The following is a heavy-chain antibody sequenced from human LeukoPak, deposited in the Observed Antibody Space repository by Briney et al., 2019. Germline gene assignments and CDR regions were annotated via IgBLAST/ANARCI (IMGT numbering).Heavy chain of an antibody. J-gene: IGHJ4*02. V-gene: IGHV1-46*01. D-gene: IGHD5-18*01. CDR2: INPSGGST. CDR3: ARDSYGYAFDY. Sequence: GASVKVSCKASGYTFTSYYMHWVRQGPGQGLEGMGMINPSGGSTSYAQKFQGRVTMTRDTSTSTAYMELRSLRSDDTAVYYCARDSYGYAFDYWGQGTLVTVSS. CDR1: GYTFTSYY.